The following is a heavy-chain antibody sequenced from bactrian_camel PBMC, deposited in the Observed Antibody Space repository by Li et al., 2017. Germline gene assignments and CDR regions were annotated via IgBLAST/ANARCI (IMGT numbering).Heavy chain of an antibody. CDR3: AASVSCGPRRTVVHGDEYRY. CDR2: IDHDGTT. D-gene: IGHD6*01. J-gene: IGHJ4*01. CDR1: RFTHTAYC. Sequence: DVQLVESGGGSVQAGGSLRLSCVAPRFTHTAYCMGWFRQAAGKEREGVAAIDHDGTTDYRDSVKGRFSISLNNAKNTVYLQMNSLKTEDTAMYYCAASVSCGPRRTVVHGDEYRYWGQGTQVTVS. V-gene: IGHV3S10*01.